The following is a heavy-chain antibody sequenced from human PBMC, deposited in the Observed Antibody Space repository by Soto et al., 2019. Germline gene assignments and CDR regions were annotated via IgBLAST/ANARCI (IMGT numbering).Heavy chain of an antibody. Sequence: GGSLRLSCAASGFTFSSYAMSWVRQAPGKGLEWVSAISGSGGSTYYADSVKGRFTISRDNSKNTLYLQMNSLRAEDTAVYYCAKLNLGDYHYYMDVRGKGTTVTVSS. V-gene: IGHV3-23*01. CDR3: AKLNLGDYHYYMDV. D-gene: IGHD3-16*01. CDR2: ISGSGGST. CDR1: GFTFSSYA. J-gene: IGHJ6*03.